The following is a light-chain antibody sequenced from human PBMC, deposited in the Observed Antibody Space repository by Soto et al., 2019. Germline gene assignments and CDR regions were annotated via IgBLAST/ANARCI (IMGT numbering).Light chain of an antibody. Sequence: QSALTQRASVSGSPGQSITISCTGTSSDVGGYNYVSWYQQHPVKAPKLMIYDVTNRPSGVSDRFSGSKSGNTASLTISGLRAEDDADYYCSSYTLSSSPYLCGSGTNVTGL. CDR1: SSDVGGYNY. CDR2: DVT. J-gene: IGLJ1*01. CDR3: SSYTLSSSPYL. V-gene: IGLV2-14*01.